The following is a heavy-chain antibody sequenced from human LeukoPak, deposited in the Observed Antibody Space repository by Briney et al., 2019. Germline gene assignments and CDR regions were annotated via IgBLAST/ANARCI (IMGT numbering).Heavy chain of an antibody. CDR3: TRVGYIDEGIDY. D-gene: IGHD5-24*01. V-gene: IGHV3-7*04. Sequence: GGSLRLSCVASGFPFSSYWMTWVRQAPGKGLEWVANIKQDGSKKSYVDSVKGRFTNSRDNAKNSLYLQMNSLRAEDTAIYYCTRVGYIDEGIDYWGQGTLVTVSS. CDR1: GFPFSSYW. CDR2: IKQDGSKK. J-gene: IGHJ4*02.